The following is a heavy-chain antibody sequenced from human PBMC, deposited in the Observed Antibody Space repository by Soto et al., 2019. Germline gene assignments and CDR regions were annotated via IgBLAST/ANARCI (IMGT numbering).Heavy chain of an antibody. CDR1: GYTFTSYG. D-gene: IGHD3-10*01. J-gene: IGHJ6*02. CDR3: ARDQYYYGSGSYYYYGMEV. CDR2: ISGYNGDT. V-gene: IGHV1-18*01. Sequence: ASVKVSCKASGYTFTSYGMSWVRQAPGQGLEWMGWISGYNGDTNYAQNLQGRVTLTTETSTSTAYMELRSLRSDDTAVYYCARDQYYYGSGSYYYYGMEVWGQGTTVTVSS.